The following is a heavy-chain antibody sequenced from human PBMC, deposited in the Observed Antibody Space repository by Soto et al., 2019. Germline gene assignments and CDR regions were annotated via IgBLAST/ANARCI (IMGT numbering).Heavy chain of an antibody. CDR1: AGSVSSGSYY. CDR2: SYCSGST. Sequence: PSVTLSRTCTPSAGSVSSGSYYWSWIRQPPGNGLEWIGYSYCSGSTNYNPSLKSRVTITVDTSKNQFSLKLSSVTASDTAVYYCARVYCSSTSCYRVIWISNWFDPWGQGTLVTVSS. D-gene: IGHD2-2*02. J-gene: IGHJ5*02. V-gene: IGHV4-61*01. CDR3: ARVYCSSTSCYRVIWISNWFDP.